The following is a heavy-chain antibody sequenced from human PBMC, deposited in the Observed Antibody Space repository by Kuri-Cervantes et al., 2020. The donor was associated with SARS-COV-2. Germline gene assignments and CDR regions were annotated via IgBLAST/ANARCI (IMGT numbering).Heavy chain of an antibody. CDR3: ARITIFGVVISGAFDI. Sequence: ESLKISCTVSGGSISSSSYYWGWIRQPPGKGLEWIGYIYYSGSTNYNPSLKSRVTISVDTSKNQFSLKLSSVTAADTAVYYCARITIFGVVISGAFDIWGQGTMVTVSS. J-gene: IGHJ3*02. CDR1: GGSISSSSYY. D-gene: IGHD3-3*01. V-gene: IGHV4-61*05. CDR2: IYYSGST.